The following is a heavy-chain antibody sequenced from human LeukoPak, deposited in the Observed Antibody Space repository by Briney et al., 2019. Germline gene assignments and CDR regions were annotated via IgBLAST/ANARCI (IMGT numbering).Heavy chain of an antibody. J-gene: IGHJ6*03. CDR3: AKDSSSTSWRGLYYYMDV. V-gene: IGHV3-23*01. CDR1: GFTFSSYA. CDR2: ISGSGGST. D-gene: IGHD2-2*01. Sequence: GGSLRLSCAASGFTFSSYAMSWVRQAPGKGLEWVSAISGSGGSTYYADSVKGRFTLSRDNSKNTLYLQMNSLRAEDTAVYYCAKDSSSTSWRGLYYYMDVWGKGTTVTVSS.